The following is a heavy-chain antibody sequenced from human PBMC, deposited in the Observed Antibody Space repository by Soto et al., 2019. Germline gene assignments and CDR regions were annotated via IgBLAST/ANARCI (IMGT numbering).Heavy chain of an antibody. CDR3: ARDQSHYYDSSGYYYPFDY. CDR2: IIPIFGTA. Sequence: SVKVSCKASGGTFSSYAISWVRQAPGQGLEWMGGIIPIFGTATYAQKFQGRVTITADKSTSTAYMELSSLRSEDTAVYYCARDQSHYYDSSGYYYPFDYWGQGTLVTVSS. D-gene: IGHD3-22*01. J-gene: IGHJ4*02. CDR1: GGTFSSYA. V-gene: IGHV1-69*06.